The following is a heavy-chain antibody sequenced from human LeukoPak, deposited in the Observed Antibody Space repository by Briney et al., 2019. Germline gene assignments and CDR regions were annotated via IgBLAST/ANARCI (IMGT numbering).Heavy chain of an antibody. J-gene: IGHJ4*02. D-gene: IGHD6-13*01. CDR3: ARGTGVQQRVYFDY. V-gene: IGHV4-39*07. CDR1: GGSISSSSYY. Sequence: KPSETLSLTCTASGGSISSSSYYWSWIRQPPGKGLEWIGEINHSGSTNYNPSLKSRVTISVDTSKNQFSLKLSSVTAADTAVYYCARGTGVQQRVYFDYWGQGTLVTVSS. CDR2: INHSGST.